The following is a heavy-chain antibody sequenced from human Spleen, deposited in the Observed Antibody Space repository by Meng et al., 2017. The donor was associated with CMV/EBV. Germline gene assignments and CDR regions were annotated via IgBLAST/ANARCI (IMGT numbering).Heavy chain of an antibody. J-gene: IGHJ4*02. CDR3: ARDSGWDSSGYDY. CDR2: INPNSGGT. D-gene: IGHD6-25*01. CDR1: GYTFTGYY. Sequence: ASVKVSCKASGYTFTGYYMHWVRQAPGQGLEWMGWINPNSGGTNYAQKFQGRVTMTRDTSISTAYMELSRLRSDDTAVYYCARDSGWDSSGYDYWGQGTLVTVSS. V-gene: IGHV1-2*02.